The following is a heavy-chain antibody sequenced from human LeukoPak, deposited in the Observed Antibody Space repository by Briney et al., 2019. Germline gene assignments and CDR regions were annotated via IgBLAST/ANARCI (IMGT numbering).Heavy chain of an antibody. D-gene: IGHD3-22*01. Sequence: GGSLRLSCAASGFTVSSNYMSWVRQAPGKGLEWVSVIYSGGSTYYADSVKGRFTISRDNSKNTLHLQMNSLRAEDTAAYYCARLIANWFDPWGQGTLVTVSS. CDR1: GFTVSSNY. V-gene: IGHV3-53*01. J-gene: IGHJ5*02. CDR3: ARLIANWFDP. CDR2: IYSGGST.